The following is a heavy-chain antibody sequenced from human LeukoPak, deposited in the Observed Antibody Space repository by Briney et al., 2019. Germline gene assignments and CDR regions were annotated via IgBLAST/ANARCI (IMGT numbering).Heavy chain of an antibody. CDR3: ARHVRFLEWLSSYYFDY. CDR1: GGSISSSSYY. CDR2: IYYSGST. J-gene: IGHJ4*02. V-gene: IGHV4-39*01. D-gene: IGHD3-3*01. Sequence: EPSETLSLTCTVSGGSISSSSYYWGWIRRPPGKGLEWIGSIYYSGSTYYNPSLKSRVTISVDTSKSQFSLRLTSVTAADTAVYYCARHVRFLEWLSSYYFDYWGQGTLVTVSS.